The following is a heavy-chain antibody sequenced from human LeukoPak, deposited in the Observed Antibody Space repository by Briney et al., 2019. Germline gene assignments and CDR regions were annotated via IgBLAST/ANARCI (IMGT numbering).Heavy chain of an antibody. CDR2: FDPEDGET. V-gene: IGHV1-24*01. CDR1: GYTLIELS. Sequence: GASVKVSCKVSGYTLIELSMHWVRQAPGKGLEWMGGFDPEDGETIYAQKFQGRVTMTEDTSTDTAYMELSSLRSEDTAVYYCATGPRITIFGVVIMRNWFDPWGQGTLVTVSS. D-gene: IGHD3-3*01. J-gene: IGHJ5*02. CDR3: ATGPRITIFGVVIMRNWFDP.